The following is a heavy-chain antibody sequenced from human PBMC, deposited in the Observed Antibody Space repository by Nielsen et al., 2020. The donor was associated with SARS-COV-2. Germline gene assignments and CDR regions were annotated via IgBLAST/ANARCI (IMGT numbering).Heavy chain of an antibody. V-gene: IGHV4-31*02. J-gene: IGHJ3*02. CDR2: IYYSGST. Sequence: RQAPGKGLEWIGYIYYSGSTYYNPSLKSRVTTSVDTSKNQFSLKLSSVTAADTAVYYCARDGRGYSGYEGDAFDIWGQGTMVTVSS. CDR3: ARDGRGYSGYEGDAFDI. D-gene: IGHD5-12*01.